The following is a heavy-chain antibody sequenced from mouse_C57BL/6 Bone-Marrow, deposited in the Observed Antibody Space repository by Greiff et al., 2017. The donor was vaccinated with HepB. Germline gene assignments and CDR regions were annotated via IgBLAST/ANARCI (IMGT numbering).Heavy chain of an antibody. Sequence: VQLKQSGAELVRPGASVKLSCTASGFNIKDDYMHWVKQRPEQGLEWIGWIDPENGDTEYASKFQGKATITADTSSNTAYLQLSSLTSEDTAVYYCTTLANWDIFDYWGQGTTLTVSS. D-gene: IGHD4-1*01. CDR3: TTLANWDIFDY. J-gene: IGHJ2*01. CDR2: IDPENGDT. V-gene: IGHV14-4*01. CDR1: GFNIKDDY.